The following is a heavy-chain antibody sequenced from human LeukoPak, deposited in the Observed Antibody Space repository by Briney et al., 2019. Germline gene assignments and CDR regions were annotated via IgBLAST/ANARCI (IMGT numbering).Heavy chain of an antibody. CDR2: IIPILGIA. CDR1: GGTFSSYT. Sequence: SVKVSCKASGGTFSSYTISWVRQAPGQGLEWMGRIIPILGIANYVQKFQGRVTITADKSTSTAYMKLSSLRSEDTAVYYCARDRRFDFWSGYSMPVSPPALGGQYNWFDPWGQGTLVTVSS. V-gene: IGHV1-69*04. CDR3: ARDRRFDFWSGYSMPVSPPALGGQYNWFDP. J-gene: IGHJ5*02. D-gene: IGHD3-3*01.